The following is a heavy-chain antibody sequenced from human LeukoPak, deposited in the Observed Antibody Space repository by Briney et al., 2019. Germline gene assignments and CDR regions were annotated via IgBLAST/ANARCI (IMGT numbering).Heavy chain of an antibody. D-gene: IGHD2-2*02. V-gene: IGHV1-2*02. CDR3: ARDLRDIVVVPAAIQH. Sequence: ASVKVSCKASGYTFTGYYMHWVRQAPGQGLEWMGWINPNSGGTNHAQKFQGRVTMTRDTSISTAYMELSRLRSDDTAVYYCARDLRDIVVVPAAIQHWGQGTLVTVSS. CDR2: INPNSGGT. J-gene: IGHJ1*01. CDR1: GYTFTGYY.